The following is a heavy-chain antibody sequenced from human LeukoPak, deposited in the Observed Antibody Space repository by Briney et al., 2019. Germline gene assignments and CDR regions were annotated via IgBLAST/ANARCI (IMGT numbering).Heavy chain of an antibody. CDR3: ARDSGSSTSL. Sequence: SETLSLTCTVSGGSISSYYWSWIRQPAGKGLEWIGRMYSSGSTNCNPSLKSRVTMSVDTSKKQFSLKLSSVTAADTAVYYCARDSGSSTSLWGQGTLVTVSS. D-gene: IGHD2-2*01. J-gene: IGHJ4*02. V-gene: IGHV4-4*07. CDR1: GGSISSYY. CDR2: MYSSGST.